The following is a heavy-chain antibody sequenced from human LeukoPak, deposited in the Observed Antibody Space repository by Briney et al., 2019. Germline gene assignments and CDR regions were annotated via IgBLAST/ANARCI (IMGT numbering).Heavy chain of an antibody. Sequence: SETLSLTCAVYGGSFSGYYWSWIRQPPGKGLEWIGEINHSGSTNYNPSLKSRVTISEDTSKNQFSLKLSSVIAADTAAYYCASGLVVAIPPDYWGQGTLVTVSS. CDR2: INHSGST. CDR3: ASGLVVAIPPDY. J-gene: IGHJ4*02. D-gene: IGHD3-22*01. CDR1: GGSFSGYY. V-gene: IGHV4-34*01.